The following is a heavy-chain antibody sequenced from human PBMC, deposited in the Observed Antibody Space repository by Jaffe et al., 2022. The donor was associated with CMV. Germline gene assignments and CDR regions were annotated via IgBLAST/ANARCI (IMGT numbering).Heavy chain of an antibody. V-gene: IGHV4-39*01. CDR3: ASKGDSTVGVDGFGV. CDR2: ISYRVGT. Sequence: QLQLQESGPGMVKPSETLSLTCTVSGGSISTDGFYWGWVRQPPGRGLEWIGTISYRVGTYYKPSLKSRLTISTDRSDKQFSLRLSSVTAADTAVYYCASKGDSTVGVDGFGVWGQGTMVTVSS. D-gene: IGHD2-21*02. J-gene: IGHJ3*01. CDR1: GGSISTDGFY.